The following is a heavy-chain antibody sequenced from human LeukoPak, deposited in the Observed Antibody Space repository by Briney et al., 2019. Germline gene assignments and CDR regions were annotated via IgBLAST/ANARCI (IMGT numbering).Heavy chain of an antibody. CDR1: GFTVSNSY. J-gene: IGHJ6*03. V-gene: IGHV3-53*01. D-gene: IGHD1-14*01. CDR3: ARGGGHQPTYYQYLDV. CDR2: TYSAGFT. Sequence: GGSLRLSCAASGFTVSNSYMTWVRQAPDKGLEWVSLTYSAGFTYYPDSVKGRFTISRDIAKNTVFLQMNSLRVEDTAVYYCARGGGHQPTYYQYLDVWGKGTTVTVS.